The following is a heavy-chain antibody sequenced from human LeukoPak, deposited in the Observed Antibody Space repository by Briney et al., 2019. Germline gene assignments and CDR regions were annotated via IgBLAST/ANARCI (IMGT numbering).Heavy chain of an antibody. Sequence: GESLKISCKTSGYSFSNYWIGWVRQMPGKGLEWMGIIFPGDSYTKYSPSFQGQVTISVDKSISTAYLQWSSLKASDTAMYYCARSGTAMVYPYAAFDIWGQGTMVTVSS. V-gene: IGHV5-51*01. D-gene: IGHD5-18*01. CDR2: IFPGDSYT. CDR3: ARSGTAMVYPYAAFDI. J-gene: IGHJ3*02. CDR1: GYSFSNYW.